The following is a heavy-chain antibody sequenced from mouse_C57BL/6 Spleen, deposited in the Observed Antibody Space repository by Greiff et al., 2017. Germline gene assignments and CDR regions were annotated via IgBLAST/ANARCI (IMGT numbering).Heavy chain of an antibody. CDR1: GFTFTDDY. J-gene: IGHJ1*03. V-gene: IGHV14-4*01. CDR3: TVSYYGSGYWYFDV. D-gene: IGHD1-1*01. Sequence: VQLQQSGAELVRPGASVKLSCTASGFTFTDDYMHWVKQRPGQGLEWIGWIDPENGDTEYASKFQGKATITADTSSNTAYLQLSSLTSEDAAVYYCTVSYYGSGYWYFDVWGTGTTVTVSS. CDR2: IDPENGDT.